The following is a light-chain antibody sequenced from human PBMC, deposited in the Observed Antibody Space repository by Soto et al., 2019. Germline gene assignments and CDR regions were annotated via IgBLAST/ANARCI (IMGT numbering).Light chain of an antibody. V-gene: IGLV2-14*03. J-gene: IGLJ2*01. Sequence: QSALTQPASVSGSPGQSITISCTGTSSDIGAYNFVSWYQQHPGKAPKLMIYDVSYRPSGVSNRFAGSKSGDTASLTISGLQAEDEADYYCSSYTTRSTVLFGGGTKVTVL. CDR2: DVS. CDR3: SSYTTRSTVL. CDR1: SSDIGAYNF.